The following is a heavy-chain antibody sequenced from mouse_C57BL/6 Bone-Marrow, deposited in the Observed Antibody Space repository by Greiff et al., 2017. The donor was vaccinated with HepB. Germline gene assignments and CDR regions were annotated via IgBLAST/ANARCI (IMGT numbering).Heavy chain of an antibody. CDR3: ARERRYYYGSSPYWYFDV. J-gene: IGHJ1*03. D-gene: IGHD1-1*01. V-gene: IGHV5-4*01. CDR2: ISAGGSYT. Sequence: DVKLVESGGGLVKPGGSLKLSCAASGFTFSSYAMSWVRQTPEKRLEWVATISAGGSYTYYPDNVKGRFTISRDNAKNNLYLQMSHLKSEDTAMYYCARERRYYYGSSPYWYFDVWGTGTTVTVSS. CDR1: GFTFSSYA.